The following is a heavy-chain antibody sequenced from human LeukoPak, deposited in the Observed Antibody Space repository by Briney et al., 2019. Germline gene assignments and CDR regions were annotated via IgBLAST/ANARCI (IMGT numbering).Heavy chain of an antibody. CDR2: ISSSGSTI. D-gene: IGHD1-14*01. J-gene: IGHJ6*02. V-gene: IGHV3-48*03. Sequence: GGSLRLSCAASGFTFSSYEMNWVRQAPGKGLVWVSYISSSGSTIYYADSVKGRFTISRDNAKNSLYLQMNSLRAEDTAVYYCARLPGTRSDYYYGMDVWGQGTTVTVSS. CDR3: ARLPGTRSDYYYGMDV. CDR1: GFTFSSYE.